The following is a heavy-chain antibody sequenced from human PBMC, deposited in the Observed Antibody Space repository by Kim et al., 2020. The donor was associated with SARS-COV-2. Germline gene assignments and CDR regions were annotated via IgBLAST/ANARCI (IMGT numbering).Heavy chain of an antibody. Sequence: ASVKVSCKASGYTFTSYDINWVRQAPGQGLEWMGWMNPNSGNTGYEQKFQGRVSMTRNTSISTAYMELSSLRSEDTAVYYCASRSGVRGVINAFDFWGQGTMVTVSS. D-gene: IGHD3-10*01. V-gene: IGHV1-8*01. CDR2: MNPNSGNT. CDR1: GYTFTSYD. J-gene: IGHJ3*01. CDR3: ASRSGVRGVINAFDF.